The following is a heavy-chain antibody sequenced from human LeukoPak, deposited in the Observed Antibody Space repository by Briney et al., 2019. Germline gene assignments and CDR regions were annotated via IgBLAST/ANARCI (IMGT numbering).Heavy chain of an antibody. D-gene: IGHD3-22*01. J-gene: IGHJ5*02. V-gene: IGHV1-18*01. CDR1: GYTFTSYG. CDR3: ASLGYYDSSGYYGWFDP. CDR2: ISAYNGNT. Sequence: ASVKVSCKASGYTFTSYGISWVRQAPGQGLEWMGWISAYNGNTNYAQKLQGRVTMTTDTSTSTAYMELRSLRSDDTAVYYCASLGYYDSSGYYGWFDPWGQGTLVTVSS.